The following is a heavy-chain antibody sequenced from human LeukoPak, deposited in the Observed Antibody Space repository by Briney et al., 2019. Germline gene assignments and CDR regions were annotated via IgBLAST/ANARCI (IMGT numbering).Heavy chain of an antibody. J-gene: IGHJ4*02. D-gene: IGHD2-2*01. CDR3: GRGGLRYCSSTSCYLIDY. Sequence: GASVKVSCKASGYTFTGYYMHWVRQAPGQGLEWMGWINPNSGGTNFAQKFQGRVTMTRDTSISTAYMELSWLRSDDTAVYYWGRGGLRYCSSTSCYLIDYWGQGTLVTVSS. V-gene: IGHV1-2*02. CDR1: GYTFTGYY. CDR2: INPNSGGT.